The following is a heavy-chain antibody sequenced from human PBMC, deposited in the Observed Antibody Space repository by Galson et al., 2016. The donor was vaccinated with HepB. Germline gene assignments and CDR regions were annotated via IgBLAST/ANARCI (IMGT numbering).Heavy chain of an antibody. CDR2: TYFRSKWLD. CDR3: ARGVEGKRGDYLDS. Sequence: CAISGDSVSSNRAAWNWIRQTPSRGLEWLGRTYFRSKWLDDYALSLRGRITINPDTSKNHFSLHLNSVTPEDTAVYYCARGVEGKRGDYLDSWGQGTLVTVSS. V-gene: IGHV6-1*01. D-gene: IGHD3-10*01. J-gene: IGHJ4*02. CDR1: GDSVSSNRAA.